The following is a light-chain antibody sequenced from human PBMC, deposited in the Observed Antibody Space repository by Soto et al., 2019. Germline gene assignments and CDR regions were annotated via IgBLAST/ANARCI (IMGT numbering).Light chain of an antibody. CDR1: RSVDSW. CDR2: DAS. J-gene: IGKJ2*02. Sequence: DIQMTQSPSALSASVGDRVTISCRASRSVDSWLAWYQQKPGKAPKRLIYDASSLESGVPSRFSGSGSGTEFTLTITSLQTDEFASDDCEEYSGFSCNFGQGSKVESK. CDR3: EEYSGFSCN. V-gene: IGKV1-5*01.